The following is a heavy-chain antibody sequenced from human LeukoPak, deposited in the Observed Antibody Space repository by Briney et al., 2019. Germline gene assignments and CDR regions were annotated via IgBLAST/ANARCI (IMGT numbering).Heavy chain of an antibody. CDR2: TYYRSKWYN. CDR3: ARDVSSSWYPANWFDP. D-gene: IGHD6-13*01. V-gene: IGHV6-1*01. Sequence: SQTLSLTCAISGDSVSSNSAAWNWIRQSPSRGLEWLGRTYYRSKWYNDYAVSVKSRITINPDTSKNQFSLQLNSVTPEDTAVYLCARDVSSSWYPANWFDPWGQGTLVTVSS. CDR1: GDSVSSNSAA. J-gene: IGHJ5*02.